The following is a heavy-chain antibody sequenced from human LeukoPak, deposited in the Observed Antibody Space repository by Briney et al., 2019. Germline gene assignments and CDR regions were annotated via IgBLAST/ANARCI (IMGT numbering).Heavy chain of an antibody. D-gene: IGHD3-3*01. CDR1: GFTFSSYA. CDR3: AREGGITIFGVVNAFDI. CDR2: ISYDGSNK. V-gene: IGHV3-30-3*01. J-gene: IGHJ3*02. Sequence: GGSLRLSCAASGFTFSSYAMHWVRQAPGKGLEWVAVISYDGSNKYYADSVKGRFTISRDNAKNSLYLQMNSLRAEDTAVYYCAREGGITIFGVVNAFDIWGQGTMVTVSS.